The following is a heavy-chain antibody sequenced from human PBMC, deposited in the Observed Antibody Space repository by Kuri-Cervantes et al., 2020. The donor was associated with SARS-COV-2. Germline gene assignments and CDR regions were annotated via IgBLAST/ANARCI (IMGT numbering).Heavy chain of an antibody. Sequence: SVKVSCKASGYTFTSYGISWVRQAPGQGLEWMGGIIPIFGIANYAQKFQGRVTITADKSTSTAYMELSSLRSEDTAVYYCATSAVTHYNWYFDLWGRGTLVTVSS. D-gene: IGHD4-17*01. V-gene: IGHV1-69*10. CDR2: IIPIFGIA. J-gene: IGHJ2*01. CDR3: ATSAVTHYNWYFDL. CDR1: GYTFTSYG.